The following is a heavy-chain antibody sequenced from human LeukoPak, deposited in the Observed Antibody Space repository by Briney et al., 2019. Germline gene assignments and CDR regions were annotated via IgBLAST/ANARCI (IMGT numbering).Heavy chain of an antibody. Sequence: PGGSLRLSCAASGFTFSSYEMRWVRQAPGKGLEWVSYISSSGSTINYADSVKGRFTISRDKAKNSLYLQINSLRAEDTAVYYCTRNPRITAGYGMDVWGQGTTVTVSS. D-gene: IGHD3-3*01. CDR2: ISSSGSTI. V-gene: IGHV3-48*03. CDR3: TRNPRITAGYGMDV. J-gene: IGHJ6*02. CDR1: GFTFSSYE.